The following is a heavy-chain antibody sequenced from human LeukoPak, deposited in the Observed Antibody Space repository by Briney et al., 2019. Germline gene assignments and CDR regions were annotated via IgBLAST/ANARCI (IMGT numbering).Heavy chain of an antibody. Sequence: SKTLSLTCAVYGGSFSGYYWSWIRQPPGKGLEWIGEINHSGSTNYNPSLKSRVTISVDTSKNQFSLKLSSVTAADTAVYYCARPGYGKLELRSWFDPWGQGTLVTVSS. CDR1: GGSFSGYY. V-gene: IGHV4-34*01. D-gene: IGHD1-7*01. J-gene: IGHJ5*02. CDR3: ARPGYGKLELRSWFDP. CDR2: INHSGST.